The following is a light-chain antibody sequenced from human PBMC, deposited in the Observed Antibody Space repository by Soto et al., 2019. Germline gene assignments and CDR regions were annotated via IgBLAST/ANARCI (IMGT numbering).Light chain of an antibody. J-gene: IGLJ2*01. CDR3: CSYAGSSTHEV. CDR1: SSDVGSYNL. V-gene: IGLV2-23*01. CDR2: EGS. Sequence: QSALTQPASVSGSPGQSITISCTGTSSDVGSYNLVSWYQQHPGKAPKLMIYEGSKRPSGVSNRFSGSKSGNTASLTISGLQAEDEADYYCCSYAGSSTHEVFGGGIQLTVL.